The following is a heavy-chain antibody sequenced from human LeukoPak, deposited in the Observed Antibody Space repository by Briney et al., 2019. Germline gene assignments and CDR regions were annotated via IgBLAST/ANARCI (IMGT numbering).Heavy chain of an antibody. CDR2: ISYDGSNK. V-gene: IGHV3-30*18. D-gene: IGHD3-10*01. J-gene: IGHJ4*02. CDR1: GFTFSSYG. CDR3: ANLGGYGAGSYYGIDY. Sequence: PGRSLRLSCAVSGFTFSSYGMHWVRQAPGKGLEWVAVISYDGSNKYYADSVKGRFTISRDNSKNTLYLQMNSLRAEDTAVYYCANLGGYGAGSYYGIDYWGQGTLVTVSS.